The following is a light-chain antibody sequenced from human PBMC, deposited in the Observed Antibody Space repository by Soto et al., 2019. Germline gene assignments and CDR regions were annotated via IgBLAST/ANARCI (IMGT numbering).Light chain of an antibody. V-gene: IGKV1-5*03. Sequence: DIQMTQSPSPLSASVGDRVTITCRASQSINNYLAWYQQKPGKAPKLLIYKASSLESGVPSRFSGSGSGTEFTLTISSLQPDDFATYYCQHYHSSPWTFGQGTKVDI. CDR2: KAS. CDR1: QSINNY. J-gene: IGKJ1*01. CDR3: QHYHSSPWT.